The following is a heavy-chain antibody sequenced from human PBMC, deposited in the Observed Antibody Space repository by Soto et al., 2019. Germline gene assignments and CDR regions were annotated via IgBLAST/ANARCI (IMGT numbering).Heavy chain of an antibody. Sequence: SETLSLTCTVSGGSISSYYWSWIRQPPGKGLEWIGYIYYSGSTNYNPSLKSRVTISVDTSKNQFSLKLSSVTAADTAVYYCARGVTAIFGVVTNMGRDYYYYMDVWGKGTTVTVSS. V-gene: IGHV4-59*01. CDR3: ARGVTAIFGVVTNMGRDYYYYMDV. J-gene: IGHJ6*03. CDR1: GGSISSYY. D-gene: IGHD3-3*01. CDR2: IYYSGST.